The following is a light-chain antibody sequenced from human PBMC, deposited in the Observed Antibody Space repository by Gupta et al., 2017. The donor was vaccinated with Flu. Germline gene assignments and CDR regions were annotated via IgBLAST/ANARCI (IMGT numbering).Light chain of an antibody. CDR1: QSVSNNY. Sequence: EIVLTQSPGTLSLSPGERATLSCRASQSVSNNYLAWYYQKPGQAPRLLIYGASSRATGIPDRFSGSGSGTDFTLTISRLEPEDFAVYYCQQDGSSPTWTFGQGTKVEI. CDR2: GAS. CDR3: QQDGSSPTWT. J-gene: IGKJ1*01. V-gene: IGKV3-20*01.